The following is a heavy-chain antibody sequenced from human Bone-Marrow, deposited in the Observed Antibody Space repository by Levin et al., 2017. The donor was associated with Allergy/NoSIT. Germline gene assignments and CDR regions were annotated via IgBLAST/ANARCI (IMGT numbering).Heavy chain of an antibody. V-gene: IGHV1-2*06. Sequence: GESLKISCKASGYTFTGYYMHWVRQAPGQGLEWMGRINPNSGGTNYAQKFQGRVTMTRDTSISTAYMELSRLRSDDTAVYYCASSPYSSGALDWGQGTLVTVSS. CDR3: ASSPYSSGALD. CDR2: INPNSGGT. J-gene: IGHJ4*02. CDR1: GYTFTGYY. D-gene: IGHD6-19*01.